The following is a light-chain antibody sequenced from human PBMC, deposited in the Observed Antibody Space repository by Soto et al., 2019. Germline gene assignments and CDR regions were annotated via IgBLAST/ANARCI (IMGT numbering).Light chain of an antibody. CDR3: QQYEAYPYT. CDR2: KAS. J-gene: IGKJ2*01. V-gene: IGKV1-5*03. CDR1: QSISDL. Sequence: DIQMTQSPSTLSASVGDRVIITCRASQSISDLLAWYQQRPGKAPKVLIYKASGLQSGVPSRFSGSGSGTDFTLTISSLQPDDFATYYCQQYEAYPYTFGQGTKLEIK.